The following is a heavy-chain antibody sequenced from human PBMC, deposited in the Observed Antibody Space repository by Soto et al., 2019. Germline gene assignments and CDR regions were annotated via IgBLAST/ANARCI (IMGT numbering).Heavy chain of an antibody. Sequence: VQLVQSGAEVKKPGSSVKVSCTASGGTFSSYAISWVRQDPGQGLEWIGGIIPIFGTANYAQKFQGRVTITADESTRTAYMELSSLRYEDTAVYYCARRGERWLQLRGAFDIWGRGTMVTVSS. J-gene: IGHJ3*02. CDR3: ARRGERWLQLRGAFDI. CDR2: IIPIFGTA. V-gene: IGHV1-69*12. D-gene: IGHD5-12*01. CDR1: GGTFSSYA.